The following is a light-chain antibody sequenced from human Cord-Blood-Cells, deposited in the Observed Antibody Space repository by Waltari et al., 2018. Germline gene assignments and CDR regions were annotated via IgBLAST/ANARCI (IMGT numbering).Light chain of an antibody. CDR2: LGS. CDR3: MQALQTPYS. J-gene: IGKJ2*03. Sequence: DSVMTQSPLSVPVTPGKPASISCRSSQSLLHSNGYNYLDWYLQKPGQSPQLLIYLGSNRASGVPDRFSGSGSGTDFTLKISRVEAEDVGVYYCMQALQTPYSFGQGTKLEIK. CDR1: QSLLHSNGYNY. V-gene: IGKV2-28*01.